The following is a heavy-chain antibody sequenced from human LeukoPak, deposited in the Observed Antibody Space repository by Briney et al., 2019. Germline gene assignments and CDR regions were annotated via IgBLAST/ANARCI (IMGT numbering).Heavy chain of an antibody. Sequence: SETLSLTCTVSGGSISSSSYYRGWIRQPPGKGLEWIGSIYYSGSTYYNPSLKSRVTISVDTSKNQFSLKLSSVTAADTAVYYCARLGEYGDYFPFDYWGQGTLVTVSP. D-gene: IGHD4-17*01. V-gene: IGHV4-39*01. CDR1: GGSISSSSYY. CDR2: IYYSGST. J-gene: IGHJ4*02. CDR3: ARLGEYGDYFPFDY.